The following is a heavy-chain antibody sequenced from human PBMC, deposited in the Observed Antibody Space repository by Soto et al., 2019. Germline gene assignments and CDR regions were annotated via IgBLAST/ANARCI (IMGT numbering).Heavy chain of an antibody. D-gene: IGHD1-26*01. V-gene: IGHV5-10-1*01. Sequence: GESLKISCKGSGYSFTSYWISWVRQMPGKGLEWMGRIDPSDSYTNYSPSFQGHVTISADKSISTAYLQWSSLKASDTAMYYCARLLGWDTTSLPYYYYGMDVWGQGTTVTVSS. CDR1: GYSFTSYW. J-gene: IGHJ6*02. CDR2: IDPSDSYT. CDR3: ARLLGWDTTSLPYYYYGMDV.